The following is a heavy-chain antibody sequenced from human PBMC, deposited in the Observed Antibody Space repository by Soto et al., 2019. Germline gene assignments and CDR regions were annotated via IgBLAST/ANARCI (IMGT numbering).Heavy chain of an antibody. D-gene: IGHD2-8*01. CDR2: FISSSSYI. CDR3: ARDQRGQDCTNGVCYNHYYYMDV. J-gene: IGHJ6*03. V-gene: IGHV3-21*01. CDR1: GFTFSSYS. Sequence: PGGSLRLSCAASGFTFSSYSMNWVRQAPGKGLEWVSSFISSSSYIYYADSVKGRFTISRDNSKNTLYLQMNSLRAEDTAVYYCARDQRGQDCTNGVCYNHYYYMDVWGKGTTVTVSS.